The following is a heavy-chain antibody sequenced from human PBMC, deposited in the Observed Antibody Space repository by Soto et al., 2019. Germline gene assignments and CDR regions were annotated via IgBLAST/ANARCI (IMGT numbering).Heavy chain of an antibody. D-gene: IGHD3-3*01. CDR1: GFTFSSYW. CDR3: ARDGQSGSYETYYDFWSGYYTSYYYYGMDV. CDR2: INSDGSST. J-gene: IGHJ6*02. V-gene: IGHV3-74*01. Sequence: GVLRLSCAASGFTFSSYWMHWVRQAPGKGLVWVSRINSDGSSTSYADSVKGRFTISRDNAKNTLYLQMNSLRAEDTAVYYCARDGQSGSYETYYDFWSGYYTSYYYYGMDVWGQGTTVTVSS.